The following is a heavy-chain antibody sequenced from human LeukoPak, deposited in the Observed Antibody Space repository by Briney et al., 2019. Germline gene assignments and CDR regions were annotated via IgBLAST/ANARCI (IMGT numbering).Heavy chain of an antibody. CDR3: ARDIDSSSPLV. J-gene: IGHJ4*02. CDR2: ISSSSSTI. CDR1: GFTFSSYS. D-gene: IGHD6-6*01. V-gene: IGHV3-48*01. Sequence: PGGSLRLSCAASGFTFSSYSMNWVRQAPGKGLEWVSYISSSSSTIYYADSVKGRFTISRDNAKNSLYLQMNSLRAEDTAVYYCARDIDSSSPLVWGQGTLVTVSS.